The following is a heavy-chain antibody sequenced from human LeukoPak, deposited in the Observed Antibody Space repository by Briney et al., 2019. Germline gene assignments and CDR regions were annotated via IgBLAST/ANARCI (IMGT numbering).Heavy chain of an antibody. CDR3: ARAYSSSWYWNWFDP. J-gene: IGHJ5*02. CDR1: GVSISGTTYC. V-gene: IGHV4-39*07. Sequence: SETLSLTCTVSGVSISGTTYCWAWIRQPPGKGLEWIGSIYSSGHTIYNASLKSRITISVDRSENQFSLNLRSVTAADTAVYYCARAYSSSWYWNWFDPWGQGTLVTVSS. CDR2: IYSSGHT. D-gene: IGHD6-13*01.